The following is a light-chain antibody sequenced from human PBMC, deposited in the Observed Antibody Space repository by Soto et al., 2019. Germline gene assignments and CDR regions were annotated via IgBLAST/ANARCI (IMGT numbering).Light chain of an antibody. CDR1: QSISSY. J-gene: IGKJ1*01. CDR2: AAS. CDR3: QQSYTTWT. V-gene: IGKV1-39*01. Sequence: DIQITQSPSSLSASVGDRVTITCRASQSISSYLNWYQQKPGKAPKLLIYAASSLQSGVPSRFSGSGSGTDFTLTISRLQPQDFETYYCQQSYTTWTLGQGTMVDIK.